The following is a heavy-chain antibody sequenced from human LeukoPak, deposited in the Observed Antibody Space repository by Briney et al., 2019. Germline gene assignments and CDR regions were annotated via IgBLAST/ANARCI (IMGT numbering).Heavy chain of an antibody. CDR1: GGSISSYY. CDR2: IYYSGST. J-gene: IGHJ4*02. V-gene: IGHV4-59*08. CDR3: TRQSRDGYNSLGY. D-gene: IGHD5-24*01. Sequence: LETLSLTCSVSGGSISSYYWSWIRQPPGKGLEWIGYIYYSGSTNYNPSLKSRVTISVDTSKNQFSLKLSSVTAADTAVYYCTRQSRDGYNSLGYWGQGTLVTVSS.